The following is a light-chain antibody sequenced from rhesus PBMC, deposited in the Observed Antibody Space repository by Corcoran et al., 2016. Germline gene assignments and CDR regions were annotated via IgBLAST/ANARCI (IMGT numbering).Light chain of an antibody. CDR1: HGISDY. J-gene: IGKJ4*01. CDR3: LPGYCTPLT. CDR2: AAT. V-gene: IGKV1-36*02. Sequence: DIQMTQSPSSLSASVGERVTITCRASHGISDYVSWHQHKPGKAPKRLIYAATNLESGVPSRFGGSGSGTDFILAISSLQHEVFAAYYSLPGYCTPLTFGGGNKVGLK.